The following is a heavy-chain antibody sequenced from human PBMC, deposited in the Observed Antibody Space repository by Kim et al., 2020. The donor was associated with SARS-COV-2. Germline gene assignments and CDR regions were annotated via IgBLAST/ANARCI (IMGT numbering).Heavy chain of an antibody. V-gene: IGHV3-11*04. J-gene: IGHJ4*02. D-gene: IGHD3-10*01. CDR3: ARDQPLWFGEWEGFDY. Sequence: SVKGRFTISRDNAKNSLYLQMNSLRAEDTAVYYCARDQPLWFGEWEGFDYWGQGTLVTVSS.